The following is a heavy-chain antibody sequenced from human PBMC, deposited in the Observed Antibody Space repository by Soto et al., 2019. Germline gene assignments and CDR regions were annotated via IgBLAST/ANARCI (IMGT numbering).Heavy chain of an antibody. CDR2: ISYGGSNK. J-gene: IGHJ4*02. Sequence: PGGSLRLSCAASGFTFSSYGMHWVRQAPGKGLEWVAVISYGGSNKYYADSVKGRFTISRDNSKNTLYLQMNSLRAEDTAVYYCAKDLNTVTTVYVFDYWGQGTLVTVSS. D-gene: IGHD4-4*01. CDR3: AKDLNTVTTVYVFDY. V-gene: IGHV3-30*18. CDR1: GFTFSSYG.